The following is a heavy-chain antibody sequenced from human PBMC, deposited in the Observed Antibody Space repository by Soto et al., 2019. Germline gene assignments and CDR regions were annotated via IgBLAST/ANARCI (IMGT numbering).Heavy chain of an antibody. CDR2: INSDGSST. V-gene: IGHV3-74*01. J-gene: IGHJ4*02. CDR3: ARGGVGRYCSSTSCYTWVFDY. Sequence: SGGSLRLSCAASGFTFVSYWMHCCRQAALKGLVWVSRINSDGSSTSYADSVKGRFTISRDNAKNTLYLQMNSLRAEDTAVYYCARGGVGRYCSSTSCYTWVFDYWGQGTLVTVSS. CDR1: GFTFVSYW. D-gene: IGHD2-2*02.